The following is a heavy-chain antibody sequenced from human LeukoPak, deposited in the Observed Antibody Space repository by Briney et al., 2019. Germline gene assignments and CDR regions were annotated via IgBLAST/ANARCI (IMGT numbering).Heavy chain of an antibody. CDR3: ARGMGANYGYY. Sequence: GSLRLSCAASGFTFSSYWMHWVRQAPGKGLVWVSRINSDGSSTSYADSVKGRFTISRDNAKNTLYLKMNSLRAEDTAVYYCARGMGANYGYYWGQGTLVTVSS. CDR2: INSDGSST. J-gene: IGHJ4*02. V-gene: IGHV3-74*01. D-gene: IGHD1-26*01. CDR1: GFTFSSYW.